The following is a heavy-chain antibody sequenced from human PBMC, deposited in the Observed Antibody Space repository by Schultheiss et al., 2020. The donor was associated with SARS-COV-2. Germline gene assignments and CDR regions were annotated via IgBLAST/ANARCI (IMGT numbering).Heavy chain of an antibody. J-gene: IGHJ6*03. CDR2: IYTSGST. Sequence: SETLSLTCTVSGGSISSYYWSWIRQPPGKGLEWIGRIYTSGSTNYNPSLKSRVTMSVDTSKNQFSLKLSSVTAADTAVYYCARIGGTTVVTKGYYYYMDVWGKGTTVTVSS. D-gene: IGHD4-23*01. CDR1: GGSISSYY. CDR3: ARIGGTTVVTKGYYYYMDV. V-gene: IGHV4-4*07.